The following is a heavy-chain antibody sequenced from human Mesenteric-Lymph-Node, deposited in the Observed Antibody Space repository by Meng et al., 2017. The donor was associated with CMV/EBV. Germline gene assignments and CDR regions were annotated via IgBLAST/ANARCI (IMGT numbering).Heavy chain of an antibody. Sequence: ASVKVSCKASGYIFTNYHMHWVRQAPGQGLEWMGKINPDGGITKYAQTLQDRISMTRDTATSTFYMEVNSLTPEDTAVYYCARGPLTLYGVFYYYGMDVWGKGTTVTVSS. CDR3: ARGPLTLYGVFYYYGMDV. J-gene: IGHJ6*04. CDR2: INPDGGIT. V-gene: IGHV1-46*04. CDR1: GYIFTNYH. D-gene: IGHD3-3*01.